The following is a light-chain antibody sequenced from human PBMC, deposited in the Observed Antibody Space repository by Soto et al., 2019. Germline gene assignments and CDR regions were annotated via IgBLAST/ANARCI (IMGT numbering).Light chain of an antibody. CDR3: CTDAGTYND. J-gene: IGLJ1*01. CDR2: HVS. V-gene: IGLV2-11*01. Sequence: QSALTQPRSVSGSPGQSVTISCTGTSSDIGAYNYVSWYQQHPGKAPKLMIYHVSKRPSGVPDRFSGSKSGNAASLTISGLQAEDEADYYCCTDAGTYNDIGTGTKVTVL. CDR1: SSDIGAYNY.